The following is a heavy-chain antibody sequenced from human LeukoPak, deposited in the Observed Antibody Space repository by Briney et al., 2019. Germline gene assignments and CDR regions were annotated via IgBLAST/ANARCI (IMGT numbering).Heavy chain of an antibody. CDR3: ARHERRYYYDSSGYVDY. CDR1: GGSFSGYY. Sequence: KPSETLSLTCAVYGGSFSGYYWSWIRQPPGKGLEWIGEINHSGSTNYNPSLKSRVTISVDTSKNQFSLKLSSVTAADTAVYYCARHERRYYYDSSGYVDYWGQGTLVTVSS. D-gene: IGHD3-22*01. CDR2: INHSGST. J-gene: IGHJ4*02. V-gene: IGHV4-34*01.